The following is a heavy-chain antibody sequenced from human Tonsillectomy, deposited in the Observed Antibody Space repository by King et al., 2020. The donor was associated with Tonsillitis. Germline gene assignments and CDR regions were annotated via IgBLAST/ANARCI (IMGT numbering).Heavy chain of an antibody. CDR2: IYYSGST. D-gene: IGHD3-3*01. V-gene: IGHV4-59*01. Sequence: QLQLQESGPGLVKPSETLSLTCTVSGGSISSYYWSWIRPPPGKGLEWIGYIYYSGSTNYNPSLKSRVTISVDTSKNQFSLKLSSVTAADTAVYYCARVPTYDFWSGYPLFGMDVWGQGTTVTVSS. CDR1: GGSISSYY. CDR3: ARVPTYDFWSGYPLFGMDV. J-gene: IGHJ6*02.